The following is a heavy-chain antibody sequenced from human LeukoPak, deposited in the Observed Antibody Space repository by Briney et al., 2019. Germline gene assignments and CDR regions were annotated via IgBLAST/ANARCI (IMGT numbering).Heavy chain of an antibody. CDR3: ARVWSYVYFDY. V-gene: IGHV1-69*13. J-gene: IGHJ4*02. CDR1: GGTFSSYA. Sequence: ASVTVSCKASGGTFSSYAISWVRQAPGQGLEWMGGIIPIFGTANYAQKFQGRVTITADESTSTAYMELSSLRSEDTAVYYCARVWSYVYFDYWGQGTLVTVSS. D-gene: IGHD1-26*01. CDR2: IIPIFGTA.